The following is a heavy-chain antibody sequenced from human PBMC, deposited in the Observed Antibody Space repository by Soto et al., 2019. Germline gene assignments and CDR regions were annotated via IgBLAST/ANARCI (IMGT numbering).Heavy chain of an antibody. J-gene: IGHJ3*01. D-gene: IGHD1-26*01. Sequence: QVQLVQSGAEVKKPGSSVKVSCKASGGTFSSYAISWVRQAPGQRLEWMGGIIPIFGTANYAQKFQGRVTITADESTSTAYMELSSLRSEDTAVYYCAGDCTGIVGATSDAFDLWGQGTMVTVSS. CDR1: GGTFSSYA. V-gene: IGHV1-69*01. CDR2: IIPIFGTA. CDR3: AGDCTGIVGATSDAFDL.